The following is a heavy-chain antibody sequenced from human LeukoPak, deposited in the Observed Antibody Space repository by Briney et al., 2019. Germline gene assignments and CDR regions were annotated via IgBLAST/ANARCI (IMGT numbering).Heavy chain of an antibody. CDR2: INHSGST. CDR3: ARGPRYFDY. J-gene: IGHJ4*02. Sequence: SETLSLTCAVYGGSFSGYYWSWIRQPPGKGLEWIGEINHSGSTNYNPSLKSRVTISVDMSKNQFSLKLSSVTAADTAVYYCARGPRYFDYWGQGTLVTVSS. CDR1: GGSFSGYY. V-gene: IGHV4-34*01.